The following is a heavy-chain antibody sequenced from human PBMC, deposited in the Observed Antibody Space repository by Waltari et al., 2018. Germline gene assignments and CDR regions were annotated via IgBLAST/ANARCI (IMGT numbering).Heavy chain of an antibody. V-gene: IGHV3-23*01. J-gene: IGHJ4*02. CDR1: GFTFGNYA. Sequence: EVQLLESGGVLVQPGVSLRLSCTASGFTFGNYAMRWVRQAPGKGLEWVSGLSGSGRDTYYAASVRGRFTISRDNSKNTLSLQMNSLRLDDSAVYYCSGGISGTIGSDYWGQGTQVTVSS. CDR2: LSGSGRDT. D-gene: IGHD1-7*01. CDR3: SGGISGTIGSDY.